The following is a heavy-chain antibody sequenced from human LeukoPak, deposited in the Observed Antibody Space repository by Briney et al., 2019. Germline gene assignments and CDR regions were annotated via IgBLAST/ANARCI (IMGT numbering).Heavy chain of an antibody. CDR3: ARGQRSGSGATTLRLDY. D-gene: IGHD1-26*01. J-gene: IGHJ4*02. CDR1: GGSFSGYY. V-gene: IGHV4-34*01. CDR2: INHSRST. Sequence: SETLSLTCAVYGGSFSGYYWSWIRQPPGKGLEWIGEINHSRSTNYNPSLKSRVTISLDTSTNQFSLKLSSVTAADTAVYYCARGQRSGSGATTLRLDYWAQGTLVTVSS.